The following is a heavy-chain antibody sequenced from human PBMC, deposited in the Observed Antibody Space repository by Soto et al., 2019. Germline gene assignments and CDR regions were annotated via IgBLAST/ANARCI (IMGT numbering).Heavy chain of an antibody. J-gene: IGHJ4*02. V-gene: IGHV2-5*02. Sequence: QITLNESGPTVVSPTETLTLTCRFSGFSLTTSGVGVGWIRQSPGKAPEWLALIYWDDDKRYSASLKSMLTITKDTSNNQVVLTVSDLDPTDTATYYCAHRVLRTVFGLVTTTAIYFDFWGQGTPVAVSS. CDR2: IYWDDDK. CDR1: GFSLTTSGVG. D-gene: IGHD3-3*01. CDR3: AHRVLRTVFGLVTTTAIYFDF.